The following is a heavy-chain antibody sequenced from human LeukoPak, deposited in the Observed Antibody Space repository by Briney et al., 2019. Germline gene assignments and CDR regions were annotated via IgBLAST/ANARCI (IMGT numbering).Heavy chain of an antibody. Sequence: ASVKVSCKASGYTFTGYYMHWVRQAPGQGVEWMGWINANSGGTDYAQKFQDRVTMTRDTSISTAYMELSRLTSDDTAVYYCASDGHGGNSFDFWGQGTLVTVSS. D-gene: IGHD4-23*01. V-gene: IGHV1-2*02. J-gene: IGHJ4*02. CDR1: GYTFTGYY. CDR3: ASDGHGGNSFDF. CDR2: INANSGGT.